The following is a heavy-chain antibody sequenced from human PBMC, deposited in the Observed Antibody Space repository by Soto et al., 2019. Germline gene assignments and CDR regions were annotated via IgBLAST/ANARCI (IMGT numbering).Heavy chain of an antibody. V-gene: IGHV4-39*01. J-gene: IGHJ3*02. Sequence: SETLSLTCTVSGGSITGSTFYWGWIRQSPGKGLEWIGSIHYSGSTHYNPSLKSRVTMSVDTSKNQFSLKLSSVTAADTAVYYCARLLDIWGQGTMVTVSS. CDR2: IHYSGST. CDR3: ARLLDI. CDR1: GGSITGSTFY.